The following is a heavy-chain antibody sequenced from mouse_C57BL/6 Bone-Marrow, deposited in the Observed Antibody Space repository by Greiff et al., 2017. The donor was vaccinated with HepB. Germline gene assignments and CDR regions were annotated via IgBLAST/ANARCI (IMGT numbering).Heavy chain of an antibody. CDR2: INPYNGGT. V-gene: IGHV1-19*01. D-gene: IGHD2-4*01. CDR3: ARGGYDYDVAWFAY. CDR1: GYTFTDYY. Sequence: EVQLQESGPVLVKPGASVKMSCKASGYTFTDYYMNWVKQSHGKSLEWIGVINPYNGGTSYNQKFKGKATLTVDKSSSTAYMELNSLTSEDSAVYYCARGGYDYDVAWFAYWGQGTLVTVSA. J-gene: IGHJ3*01.